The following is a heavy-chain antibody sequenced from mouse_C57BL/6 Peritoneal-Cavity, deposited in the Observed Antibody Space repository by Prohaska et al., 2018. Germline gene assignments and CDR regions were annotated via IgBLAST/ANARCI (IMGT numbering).Heavy chain of an antibody. D-gene: IGHD4-1*01. CDR1: GFTFSGFC. J-gene: IGHJ1*03. CDR3: MRCRNCWYFDG. CDR2: INSDGSEI. V-gene: IGHV11-2*01. Sequence: EVQLLEPGGGFVQPGASRGLSFEGSGFTFSGFCMNWVRQITWRILELIADINSDGSEINDALYIKENFTIIRDNAKSSLYMKMRNMRSEDTATYFCMRCRNCWYFDGCGTGTTVTVSS.